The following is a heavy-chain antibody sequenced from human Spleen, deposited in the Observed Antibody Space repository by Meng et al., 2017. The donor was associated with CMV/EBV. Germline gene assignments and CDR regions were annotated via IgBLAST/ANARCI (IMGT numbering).Heavy chain of an antibody. V-gene: IGHV1-69*05. J-gene: IGHJ4*02. CDR1: AFNNYA. Sequence: AFNNYAISWVRQAPGQGLEWMGGFIPVFGAPDYAQKFQDRLTIVTDESTTSASMELSGLRFEDTAVYFCARGPKIPLGGVNLWPLEHWGQGSLVTVSS. D-gene: IGHD3-16*01. CDR3: ARGPKIPLGGVNLWPLEH. CDR2: FIPVFGAP.